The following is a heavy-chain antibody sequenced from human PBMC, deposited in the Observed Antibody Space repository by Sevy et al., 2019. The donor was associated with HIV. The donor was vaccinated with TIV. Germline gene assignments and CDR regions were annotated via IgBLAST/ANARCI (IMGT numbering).Heavy chain of an antibody. V-gene: IGHV4-39*02. Sequence: WETLSLTCTVSGGSISSSSYYWGWIRQPPEKGLEWIGSIYYSGSTYYNPSLKSRVTISVDTSKNQFSLKLSSVTAADTGVYYCARDDGGSRGSYYYYGMDLWGQGTTVTVSS. CDR2: IYYSGST. CDR3: ARDDGGSRGSYYYYGMDL. D-gene: IGHD2-15*01. CDR1: GGSISSSSYY. J-gene: IGHJ6*02.